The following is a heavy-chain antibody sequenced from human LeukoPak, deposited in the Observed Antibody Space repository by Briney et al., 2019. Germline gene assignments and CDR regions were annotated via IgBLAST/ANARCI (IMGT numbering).Heavy chain of an antibody. J-gene: IGHJ3*01. CDR1: GYSISSGYY. CDR3: ALWEIVHYAFDF. V-gene: IGHV4-38-2*02. D-gene: IGHD5-12*01. CDR2: FYDSGNT. Sequence: PSETLSLTCTVSGYSISSGYYWGWIRQPPGKGLEWIGSFYDSGNTYYNPSLKSRVTISVDTSKNQFSLKVRSVTAADTAVYYCALWEIVHYAFDFWGQGTMVTVSS.